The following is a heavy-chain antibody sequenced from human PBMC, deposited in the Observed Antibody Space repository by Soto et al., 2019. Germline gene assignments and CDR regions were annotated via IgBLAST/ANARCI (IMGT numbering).Heavy chain of an antibody. CDR3: ARDLITGALGAPPDY. V-gene: IGHV3-48*03. J-gene: IGHJ4*02. CDR2: INTAGSTK. D-gene: IGHD1-20*01. CDR1: GFTFSNFE. Sequence: GGSLRLSCAASGFTFSNFEMHWVRQAPGKGPEWVSYINTAGSTKYYAESVKGRFTISRDNARNSLYLQMNSLRAEDTAVYYCARDLITGALGAPPDYWGQGTLVTSPQ.